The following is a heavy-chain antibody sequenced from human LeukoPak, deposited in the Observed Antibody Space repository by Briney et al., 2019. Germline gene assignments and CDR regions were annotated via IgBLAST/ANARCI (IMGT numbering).Heavy chain of an antibody. Sequence: ASVKVSCKASGYTFTGYYMHWVRQAPGQGLEWMGWINPNSGGTNYAQKFQGRVTMTWDTSISTAYMELGRLRSDDTAVYYCAGITMVRGSPADWGQGTLVTVSS. CDR2: INPNSGGT. V-gene: IGHV1-2*02. D-gene: IGHD3-10*01. CDR1: GYTFTGYY. CDR3: AGITMVRGSPAD. J-gene: IGHJ4*02.